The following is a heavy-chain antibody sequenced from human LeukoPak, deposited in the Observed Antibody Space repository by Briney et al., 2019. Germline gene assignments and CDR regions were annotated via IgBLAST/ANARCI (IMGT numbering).Heavy chain of an antibody. Sequence: GGSLRLSCAASGFTFSSYGMHWVRHAPGKGLVWVSRINTDGSSTYYADSVKGRFTISRDNAKNTLYLQMNTLRAEDTAVYYCARDHYGGNSDYWGQGTLVTVSS. V-gene: IGHV3-74*01. CDR3: ARDHYGGNSDY. CDR1: GFTFSSYG. CDR2: INTDGSST. D-gene: IGHD4-23*01. J-gene: IGHJ4*02.